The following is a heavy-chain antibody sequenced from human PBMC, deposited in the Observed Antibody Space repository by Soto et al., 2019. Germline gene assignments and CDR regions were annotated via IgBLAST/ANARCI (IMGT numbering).Heavy chain of an antibody. V-gene: IGHV4-34*01. Sequence: SETLSLTGAVYGGSFSGYYWSWIRQPPGKGLEWIGEINHSGSTNYNPSLKSRVTISVDTSKNQFSLKLSSVTAADTAVYYCARGLESGSLYNWFDPWGQGTLVTVSS. CDR2: INHSGST. CDR1: GGSFSGYY. D-gene: IGHD1-26*01. J-gene: IGHJ5*02. CDR3: ARGLESGSLYNWFDP.